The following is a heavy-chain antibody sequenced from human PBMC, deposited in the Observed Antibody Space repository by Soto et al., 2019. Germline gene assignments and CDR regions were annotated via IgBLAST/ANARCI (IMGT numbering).Heavy chain of an antibody. CDR3: ARGRYGDY. CDR1: GYAFTTYG. Sequence: QVPLVQSGAEVKKPGASVKVSCQGSGYAFTTYGITWVRQAPGQGLEWMGWISAHNGNTNYAQKLQGRVTVTRDTYTSTAYMELRSLRYDDTAVYYCARGRYGDYWGQGALVTVSS. J-gene: IGHJ4*02. V-gene: IGHV1-18*01. D-gene: IGHD1-1*01. CDR2: ISAHNGNT.